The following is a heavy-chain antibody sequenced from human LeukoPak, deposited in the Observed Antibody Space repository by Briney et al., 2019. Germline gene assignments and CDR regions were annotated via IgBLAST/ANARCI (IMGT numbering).Heavy chain of an antibody. Sequence: SETLSLTCTVSGGSISSYYWSWIRQPAGKGLEWIGRIYTSGSTNYNPSLKSRVTMSVDTSKNQFSLKQSSVTAADTAVYYCARASGPTTPYYYGMDVWGQGTTVTVSS. J-gene: IGHJ6*02. CDR3: ARASGPTTPYYYGMDV. V-gene: IGHV4-4*07. D-gene: IGHD1-1*01. CDR1: GGSISSYY. CDR2: IYTSGST.